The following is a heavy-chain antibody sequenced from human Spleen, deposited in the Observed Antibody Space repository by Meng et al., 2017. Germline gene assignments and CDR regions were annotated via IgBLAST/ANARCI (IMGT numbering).Heavy chain of an antibody. V-gene: IGHV4-61*02. Sequence: SETLSLTCTVSGGSISSGSYYWNWIRQPAGKGLEWIGRIYTSGTTNYNPSLKSRITISVDKSKNQFSLKLSSVTAADTAVYYCTRAAEAYWGGDCYTSDYWGQGTLVTVSS. CDR2: IYTSGTT. CDR3: TRAAEAYWGGDCYTSDY. J-gene: IGHJ4*02. CDR1: GGSISSGSYY. D-gene: IGHD2-21*02.